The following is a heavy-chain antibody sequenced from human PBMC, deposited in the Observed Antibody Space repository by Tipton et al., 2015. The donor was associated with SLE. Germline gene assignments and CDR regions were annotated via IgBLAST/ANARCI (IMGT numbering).Heavy chain of an antibody. D-gene: IGHD1-26*01. CDR3: ARHPQGAQVGATYFDY. Sequence: TLSLTCTVSGGSISSGGYYWGWIRQPPGKGLEWIGSIYYSGSTYYNPSLKSRVTISVDTSKNPFSLKLSSVTAADTAVYYCARHPQGAQVGATYFDYWGQGTLVTVSS. CDR1: GGSISSGGYY. CDR2: IYYSGST. J-gene: IGHJ4*02. V-gene: IGHV4-39*07.